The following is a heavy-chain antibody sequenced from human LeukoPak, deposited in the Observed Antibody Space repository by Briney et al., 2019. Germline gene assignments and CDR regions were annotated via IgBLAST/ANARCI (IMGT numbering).Heavy chain of an antibody. J-gene: IGHJ5*01. V-gene: IGHV3-23*01. Sequence: GGSLRLSCAASGXTFSSYAVSWVRQAPGKGLEWVSATRGGGSGTHYADSVKGRFTISRDSSNNTLSLQMNSLRAEDTAVYYCAKVGAPSGWDNWFDSWGQGTLVTVSS. D-gene: IGHD6-19*01. CDR2: TRGGGSGT. CDR3: AKVGAPSGWDNWFDS. CDR1: GXTFSSYA.